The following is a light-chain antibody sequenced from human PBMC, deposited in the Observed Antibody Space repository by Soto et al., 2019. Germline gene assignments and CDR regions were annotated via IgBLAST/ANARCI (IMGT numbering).Light chain of an antibody. V-gene: IGKV1-9*01. CDR3: QQLFDSPIT. Sequence: SIGDSVTITCRASQVISTSLAWYQVKPGKAPKLLIYAASTLESGVPSRFSATVSGTEFSLTITSLQPEDFATYYCQQLFDSPITFGQGTRLEIK. J-gene: IGKJ5*01. CDR2: AAS. CDR1: QVISTS.